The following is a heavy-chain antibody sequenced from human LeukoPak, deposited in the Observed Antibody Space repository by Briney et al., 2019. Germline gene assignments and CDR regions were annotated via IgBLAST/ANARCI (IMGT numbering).Heavy chain of an antibody. CDR1: GYSISTNYY. CDR3: ARPQKGSALQGFDP. Sequence: SETLSLTCTVSGYSISTNYYWAWIRQSPGTGLEWIGSVYHNGETYYNPSLKSRVIISVDTSKNQFSLKLSSVTAADTAVYYCARPQKGSALQGFDPWGQGTLVTVSS. J-gene: IGHJ5*02. CDR2: VYHNGET. V-gene: IGHV4-38-2*02.